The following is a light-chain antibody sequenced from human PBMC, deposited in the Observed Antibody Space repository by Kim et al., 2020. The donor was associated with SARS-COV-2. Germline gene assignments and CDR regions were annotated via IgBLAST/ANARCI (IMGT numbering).Light chain of an antibody. J-gene: IGKJ1*01. CDR1: ENIRTN. Sequence: VSLGGRDTLSCSASENIRTNLAWYQQKGGQPPRLLMDGASVRVSGIPARFSGSGSGTEFTLTIDSLQAEDFAFYYCQQFDSRPWTFGQGTKVDIK. CDR2: GAS. CDR3: QQFDSRPWT. V-gene: IGKV3-15*01.